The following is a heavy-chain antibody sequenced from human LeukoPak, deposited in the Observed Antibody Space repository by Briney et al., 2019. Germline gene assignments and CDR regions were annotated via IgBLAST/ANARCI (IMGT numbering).Heavy chain of an antibody. CDR1: GFTFSSYA. Sequence: GASLRLSCAVSGFTFSSYAMSWVRQAPGKGLEWVSAISGSGGSTYYADSVKGRFTISRDNSKNTLYLQMNSLRAEDTAVYYCAKYFPRFDDYSRWANEYYFDCWGQGTLVTVSS. CDR2: ISGSGGST. D-gene: IGHD4-11*01. V-gene: IGHV3-23*01. J-gene: IGHJ4*02. CDR3: AKYFPRFDDYSRWANEYYFDC.